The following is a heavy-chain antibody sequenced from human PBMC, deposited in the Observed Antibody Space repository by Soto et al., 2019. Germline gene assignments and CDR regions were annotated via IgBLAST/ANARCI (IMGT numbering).Heavy chain of an antibody. CDR3: AHSLIPNWGSRGAFDY. J-gene: IGHJ4*02. V-gene: IGHV2-5*02. CDR1: RFSLSTSGVG. Sequence: ITLKESGPTLVKPTQTLTLTCTFSRFSLSTSGVGVGWIRQPPGKALEWLALIYWDDDKRYSPSLKSRLTITKDTSKNQVVLTMTNMDPVDTATYYCAHSLIPNWGSRGAFDYWGQGTLVTVSS. D-gene: IGHD7-27*01. CDR2: IYWDDDK.